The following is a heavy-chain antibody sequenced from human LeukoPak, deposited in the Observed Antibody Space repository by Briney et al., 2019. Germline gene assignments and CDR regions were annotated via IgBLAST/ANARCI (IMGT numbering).Heavy chain of an antibody. CDR3: ARAPYSYGYFDY. D-gene: IGHD5-18*01. V-gene: IGHV3-30-3*01. J-gene: IGHJ4*02. CDR1: GFTFSSYA. Sequence: GGSLRLSCAASGFTFSSYAMHWVRQAPGKGLEWVAVISYDGSNKYYADSVKGRFTISRDNSKNTLYLQMNSLRAEDTAVYYCARAPYSYGYFDYWGQGTLVTVSS. CDR2: ISYDGSNK.